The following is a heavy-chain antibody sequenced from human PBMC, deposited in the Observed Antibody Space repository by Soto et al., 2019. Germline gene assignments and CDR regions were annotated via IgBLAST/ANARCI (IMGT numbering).Heavy chain of an antibody. CDR1: GYTFTGYY. V-gene: IGHV1-2*04. CDR3: ERGLVATITAGMDV. J-gene: IGHJ6*02. CDR2: INPNSGGT. D-gene: IGHD5-12*01. Sequence: GASVKVSCKASGYTFTGYYMHSVRQAPGQGLEWMGWINPNSGGTNYAQKFQGWVTMTRDTSISTAYMELSRLRSDDTAVYYCERGLVATITAGMDVWGQGNTVTVS.